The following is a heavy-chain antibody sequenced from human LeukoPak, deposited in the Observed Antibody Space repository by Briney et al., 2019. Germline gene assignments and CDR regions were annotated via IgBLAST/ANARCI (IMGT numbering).Heavy chain of an antibody. V-gene: IGHV4-31*03. D-gene: IGHD3-9*01. CDR2: IYYSGST. CDR1: GGSISSGGYY. J-gene: IGHJ4*02. CDR3: ARGDYDILTGYYNTPYFDY. Sequence: PSETLSLTCTVSGGSISSGGYYWSWIRQHSGKGLEWIGYIYYSGSTYYNPSLKSRVTISVDTSKNQFSLKLSSVTAADTAVYYCARGDYDILTGYYNTPYFDYWGQGTLVTVSS.